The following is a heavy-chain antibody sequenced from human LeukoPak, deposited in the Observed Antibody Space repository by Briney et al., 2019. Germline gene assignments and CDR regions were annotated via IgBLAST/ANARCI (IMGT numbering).Heavy chain of an antibody. D-gene: IGHD6-19*01. J-gene: IGHJ4*02. Sequence: PSETLSLTCAVSGGSISSSNWWSWVRPPPGKGLEWIGEIYHSGSTNYNPSLKSRVTISVDKSKNQFSLKLSSVTAADTAVYYCARDNSSGWYYFDYWGQGTLVTVSS. CDR2: IYHSGST. CDR1: GGSISSSNW. CDR3: ARDNSSGWYYFDY. V-gene: IGHV4-4*02.